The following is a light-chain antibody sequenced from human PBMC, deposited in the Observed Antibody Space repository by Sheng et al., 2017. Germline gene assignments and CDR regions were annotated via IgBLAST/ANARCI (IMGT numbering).Light chain of an antibody. CDR1: SSDVRTTYNF. J-gene: IGLJ3*02. V-gene: IGLV2-14*01. CDR3: GSYTRSSTWV. CDR2: DVT. Sequence: QSALTQPASVSGSPGQSITISCTGPSSDVRTTYNFVSWYQQHPGKAPKLMIYDVTNRPSGVSNRFSGSKSGNTASLTISGLQAEDEADYYCGSYTRSSTWVFGGGTKLTVL.